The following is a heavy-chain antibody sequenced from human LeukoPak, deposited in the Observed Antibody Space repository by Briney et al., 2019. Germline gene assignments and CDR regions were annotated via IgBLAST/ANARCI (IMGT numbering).Heavy chain of an antibody. CDR3: AREGNDSSGYYS. CDR2: VFTSGST. J-gene: IGHJ4*02. V-gene: IGHV4-61*02. CDR1: GGSISSGIHY. Sequence: SQTLSLTCTVSGGSISSGIHYWRWIRQPAGKGLEWIGRVFTSGSTNYNPSLNSRVTMSLDTSKNQFSLKLSSVTAADTAVYYCAREGNDSSGYYSWGQGTLVTVSS. D-gene: IGHD3-22*01.